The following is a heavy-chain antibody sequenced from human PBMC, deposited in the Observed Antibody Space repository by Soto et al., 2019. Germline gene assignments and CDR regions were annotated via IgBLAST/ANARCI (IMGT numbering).Heavy chain of an antibody. J-gene: IGHJ5*02. Sequence: QVQLVQSGGEVKKPGASVKVSCKASGYTFTNYGISWVRQAPGQGLEWMGWINVYNGNTNNAQKAQGRVPMTPATSPSTAYMELRSLRSDDPAVYYCARGVGSGSYYNQYTWFDPWGQGTLVTVSS. CDR1: GYTFTNYG. V-gene: IGHV1-18*01. CDR3: ARGVGSGSYYNQYTWFDP. CDR2: INVYNGNT. D-gene: IGHD3-10*01.